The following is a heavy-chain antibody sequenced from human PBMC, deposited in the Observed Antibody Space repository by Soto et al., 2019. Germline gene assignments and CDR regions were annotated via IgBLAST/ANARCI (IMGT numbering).Heavy chain of an antibody. CDR1: GFTFSSYE. Sequence: EVQLVESGGGLVQPGGSLRLSCVDSGFTFSSYEMNWVRQAPGKGLEWVSYISYSGSTIHYADSVKGRFTISRDNAKSSLYLQMNSLRAEDTAGYYCARTYGIAVAGNNWGQGTLVTVSS. CDR3: ARTYGIAVAGNN. J-gene: IGHJ4*02. CDR2: ISYSGSTI. V-gene: IGHV3-48*03. D-gene: IGHD6-19*01.